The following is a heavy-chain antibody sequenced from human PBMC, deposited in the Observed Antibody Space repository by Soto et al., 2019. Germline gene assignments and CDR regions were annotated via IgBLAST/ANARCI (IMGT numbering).Heavy chain of an antibody. D-gene: IGHD6-6*01. CDR3: AGLYSSSSGYFDY. V-gene: IGHV4-31*03. Sequence: LSLTCTVSGGSISSGGYYWSWIRQHPGKGLEWIGYIYYSGSTYYNPSLKSRVTISVDTSKNQFSLKLSSVTAADTAVYYCAGLYSSSSGYFDYWGQGTLVTVSS. CDR1: GGSISSGGYY. J-gene: IGHJ4*02. CDR2: IYYSGST.